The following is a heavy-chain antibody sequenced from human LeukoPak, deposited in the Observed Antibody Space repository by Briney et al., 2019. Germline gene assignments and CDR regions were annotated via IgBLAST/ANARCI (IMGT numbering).Heavy chain of an antibody. CDR1: GYTFTTYG. CDR3: TRDQSPGLFDY. J-gene: IGHJ4*02. CDR2: ISPYNGNT. V-gene: IGHV1-18*01. Sequence: ASVKVSCKASGYTFTTYGISWVRQAPGQGLEWVGWISPYNGNTNHGQKFQDRITMTTDTSTSTAYMELRSLRSDDTAIYYCTRDQSPGLFDYWGQGTLATVSS.